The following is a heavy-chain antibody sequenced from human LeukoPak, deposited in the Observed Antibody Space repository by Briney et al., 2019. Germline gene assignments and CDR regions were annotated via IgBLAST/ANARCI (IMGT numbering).Heavy chain of an antibody. Sequence: GGSLRLSCAASGFTFSSYAIHWVRQAPGKGPEWVAVISYDGSNKYYADSVKGRFTISRDNSKNTLYLQMNSLRAEDTAVYYCAPQEDYWGQGTLVTVSS. J-gene: IGHJ4*02. V-gene: IGHV3-30-3*01. CDR3: APQEDY. CDR2: ISYDGSNK. CDR1: GFTFSSYA.